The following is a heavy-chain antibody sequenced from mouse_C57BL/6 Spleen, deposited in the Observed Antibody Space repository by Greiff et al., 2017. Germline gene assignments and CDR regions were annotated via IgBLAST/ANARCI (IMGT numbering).Heavy chain of an antibody. V-gene: IGHV1-53*01. D-gene: IGHD2-5*01. CDR1: GYTFTSYW. J-gene: IGHJ2*01. CDR2: INPSNGGT. CDR3: ARMKGTYSNYCDY. Sequence: VQLQQPGTELVKPGASVKLSCKASGYTFTSYWMHWVKQRPGQGLEWIGNINPSNGGTNYNEKFKSKATLTVDKSSSTAYMQLSSLTSEDSAVYYCARMKGTYSNYCDYWGQGTTRTVSS.